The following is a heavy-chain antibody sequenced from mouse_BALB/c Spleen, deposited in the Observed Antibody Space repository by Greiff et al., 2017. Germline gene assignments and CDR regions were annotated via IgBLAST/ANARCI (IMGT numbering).Heavy chain of an antibody. CDR1: GFTFSSYA. J-gene: IGHJ2*01. CDR2: ISSGGST. V-gene: IGHV5-6-5*01. CDR3: ARSRGYDGYYFDY. Sequence: EVHLVESGGGLVKPGGSLKLSCAASGFTFSSYAMSWVRQTPEKRLEWVASISSGGSTYYPDSVKGRFTISRDNARNILYLQMSSLRSEDTAMYYCARSRGYDGYYFDYWGQGTTLTVSS. D-gene: IGHD2-14*01.